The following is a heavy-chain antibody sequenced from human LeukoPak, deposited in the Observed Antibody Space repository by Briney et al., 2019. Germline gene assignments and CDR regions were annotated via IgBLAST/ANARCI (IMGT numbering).Heavy chain of an antibody. J-gene: IGHJ4*02. D-gene: IGHD4-17*01. CDR3: VRDRNGDFDY. CDR1: GFTFSSCA. V-gene: IGHV3-30-3*01. Sequence: GGSLRLSCAASGFTFSSCAMHWVRQAPGKGLEWVTVISYDGSNKYYADSVKGRFTVSRDNSKNTLYLKVNSLRAEDTGVYYCVRDRNGDFDYWGQGTLVTVSS. CDR2: ISYDGSNK.